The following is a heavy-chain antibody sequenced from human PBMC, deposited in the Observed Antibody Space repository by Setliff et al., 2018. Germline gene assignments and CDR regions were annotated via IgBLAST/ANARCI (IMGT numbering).Heavy chain of an antibody. CDR1: GFTFSTYW. Sequence: LRLSCAASGFTFSTYWMSWVRQAPGKGLEWVANIKQDGSEHYYVDSVKGRFSISRDNAKNSLYLQMNSLRAEDTAVYYCARDPHFDSWGQGTLVTVSS. CDR2: IKQDGSEH. CDR3: ARDPHFDS. J-gene: IGHJ4*02. V-gene: IGHV3-7*01.